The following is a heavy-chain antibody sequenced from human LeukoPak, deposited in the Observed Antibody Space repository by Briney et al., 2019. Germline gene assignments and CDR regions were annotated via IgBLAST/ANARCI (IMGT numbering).Heavy chain of an antibody. J-gene: IGHJ5*02. D-gene: IGHD2-2*01. CDR3: AKGYCSSTSCPFAP. Sequence: GGSLRLSCAASGFTFRSYTMGWVRQAPGKGLDWVSDINQNGDATYYADSVRGRFTISRDNSKNSLYLQMNSLRAEDTALYYCAKGYCSSTSCPFAPWGQGTLVTVSS. V-gene: IGHV3-43*01. CDR2: INQNGDAT. CDR1: GFTFRSYT.